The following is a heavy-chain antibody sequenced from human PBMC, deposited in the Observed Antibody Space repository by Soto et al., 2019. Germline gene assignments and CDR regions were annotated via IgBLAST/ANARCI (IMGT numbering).Heavy chain of an antibody. CDR1: GFTFSSYE. D-gene: IGHD6-19*01. CDR2: ISSSGSTI. V-gene: IGHV3-48*03. Sequence: EVQLVESGGGLVQPGGSLRLSCAASGFTFSSYEMNWVRQAPGKGLEWVSYISSSGSTIYYADSVKGRFTISRDNAKNSLYLQMNSLRAEDTAVYYCARGPNPSPAVAGFGFDYWGQGTLVTVSS. J-gene: IGHJ4*02. CDR3: ARGPNPSPAVAGFGFDY.